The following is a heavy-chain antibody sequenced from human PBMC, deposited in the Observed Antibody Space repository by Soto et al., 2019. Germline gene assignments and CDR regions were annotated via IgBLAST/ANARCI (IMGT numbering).Heavy chain of an antibody. CDR1: GGSISSGGYY. D-gene: IGHD5-18*01. V-gene: IGHV4-31*03. Sequence: QVQLQESGPGLVKPSQTLSLTCTVSGGSISSGGYYWSWIRQHPGKGLEWIGYIYYSGSTYYNPSLKSRVTISVDTSKNQFSLKLSSVTAADTAVYYCAREGYSYGLWGWFDPWGQGTLVTVSS. CDR3: AREGYSYGLWGWFDP. CDR2: IYYSGST. J-gene: IGHJ5*02.